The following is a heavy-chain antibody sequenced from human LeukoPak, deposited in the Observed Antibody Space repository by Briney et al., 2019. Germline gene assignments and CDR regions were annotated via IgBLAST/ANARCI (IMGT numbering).Heavy chain of an antibody. V-gene: IGHV4-59*03. Sequence: PSETLSLTCTVSGGSIRSYYWSWIRQTPGKGLEWIGYIYYTGVTNYSPSLKSRVTISADTSQNQFSLKLSSVTAADTAVYYCATSGATTVTTWGGSWFDPWGQGTLVTVSS. CDR1: GGSIRSYY. CDR2: IYYTGVT. CDR3: ATSGATTVTTWGGSWFDP. D-gene: IGHD4-17*01. J-gene: IGHJ5*02.